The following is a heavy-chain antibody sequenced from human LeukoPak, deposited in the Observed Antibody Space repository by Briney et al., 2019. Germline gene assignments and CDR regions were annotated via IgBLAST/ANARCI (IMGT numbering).Heavy chain of an antibody. CDR2: IYHSGST. V-gene: IGHV4-38-2*01. Sequence: SETLSLTCAVSGYSISSGYYWGWIRQPPGKGLEWIGSIYHSGSTYYNPSLKSRVTISVDTSKNQFSLKLSSVTAADTAVYYCVSIPISSRYYFDYWGQGTLVTVSS. CDR3: VSIPISSRYYFDY. J-gene: IGHJ4*02. CDR1: GYSISSGYY. D-gene: IGHD2-2*02.